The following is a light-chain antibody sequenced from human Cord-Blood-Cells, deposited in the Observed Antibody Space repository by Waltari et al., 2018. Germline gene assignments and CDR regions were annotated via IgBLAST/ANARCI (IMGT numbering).Light chain of an antibody. CDR3: QQRSNWPPMIT. CDR2: CAS. CDR1: QSVSSY. V-gene: IGKV3-11*01. J-gene: IGKJ5*01. Sequence: EIVLTQSPATLSLSPGERATLSCRASQSVSSYLAWYQQKPGQAPRLLIYCASNRATGIPARFSGSGSGTDFTLTISSLEPEDFAVYYCQQRSNWPPMITFGQGTRLESK.